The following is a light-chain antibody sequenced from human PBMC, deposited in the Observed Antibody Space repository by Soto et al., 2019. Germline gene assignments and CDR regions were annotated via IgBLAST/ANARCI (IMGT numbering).Light chain of an antibody. CDR1: TSDVGGYNY. V-gene: IGLV2-11*01. CDR2: DVS. CDR3: CSYAGSYTLV. J-gene: IGLJ2*01. Sequence: QSALTQPRPVSGSPGQSVNISCTRTTSDVGGYNYVSWYQQQPGKAPKLLIYDVSKRPSGVPDRFSGSKSGNTASLTISGLQAEDGADDYCCSYAGSYTLVFGGGTKLTVL.